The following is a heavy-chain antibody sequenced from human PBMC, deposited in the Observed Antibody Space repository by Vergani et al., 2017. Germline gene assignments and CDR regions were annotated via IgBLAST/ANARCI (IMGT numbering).Heavy chain of an antibody. CDR2: ISGSGGST. V-gene: IGHV3-23*01. CDR1: GFTFSSYA. Sequence: EVQLLESGGGLVQPGGSLRLSCAASGFTFSSYAMSWVRQAPGKGLEWVSAISGSGGSTYYADTVKGRCTISRDNSKNTLYLQMNSLRAEDTAVYYCARNVDTAMGFDYWGQGTLVTVSS. D-gene: IGHD5-18*01. J-gene: IGHJ4*02. CDR3: ARNVDTAMGFDY.